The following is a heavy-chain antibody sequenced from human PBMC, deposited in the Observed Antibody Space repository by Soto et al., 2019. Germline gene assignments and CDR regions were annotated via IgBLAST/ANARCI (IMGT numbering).Heavy chain of an antibody. J-gene: IGHJ5*02. CDR3: VKGGGGGLFDP. D-gene: IGHD2-15*01. Sequence: SGFTFRRYAMSWVRQAPGKGLEWVSAISGSGGSTYYADSLKCRFTISRDNSKNTLYLQMNSLTAEDTAIYYCVKGGGGGLFDPWGQGTMVTVSS. CDR1: GFTFRRYA. V-gene: IGHV3-23*01. CDR2: ISGSGGST.